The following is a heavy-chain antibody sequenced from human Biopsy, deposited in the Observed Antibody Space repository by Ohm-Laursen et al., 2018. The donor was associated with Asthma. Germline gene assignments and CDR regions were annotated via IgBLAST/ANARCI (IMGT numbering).Heavy chain of an antibody. D-gene: IGHD6-19*01. CDR3: ARGDSSGWSHYYFDY. J-gene: IGHJ4*02. V-gene: IGHV3-53*01. CDR1: GFTFSGYA. CDR2: IYSGGTS. Sequence: SLRLSCTASGFTFSGYAMFWVRQAPGKGLEWVSVIYSGGTSDTADSVRGRFTISRDFYKNTLYLQMDSLRAEDTAVYYCARGDSSGWSHYYFDYWGQGTLVTVSS.